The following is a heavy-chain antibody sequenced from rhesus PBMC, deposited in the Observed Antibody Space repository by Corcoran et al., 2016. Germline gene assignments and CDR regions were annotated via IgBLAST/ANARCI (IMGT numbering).Heavy chain of an antibody. Sequence: QLQLQESGPGLVKPSETLSLTCAVSGGSISSNWWRWIRQPPGKGLGWIGRISGSGGTTSYNPSLKSRVTISTDTSKNQLSLKLISVTAADTAVYYCARLERGLATVFDYWGQGVLVTVSS. V-gene: IGHV4-173*01. CDR3: ARLERGLATVFDY. J-gene: IGHJ4*01. CDR2: ISGSGGTT. CDR1: GGSISSNW. D-gene: IGHD4-29*01.